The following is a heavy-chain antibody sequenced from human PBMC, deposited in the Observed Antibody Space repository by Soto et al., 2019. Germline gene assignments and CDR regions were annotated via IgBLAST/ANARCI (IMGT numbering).Heavy chain of an antibody. J-gene: IGHJ2*01. CDR2: ISGSGGST. D-gene: IGHD5-18*01. CDR3: TTDGWGIQLPGPWDFDL. Sequence: EVQLLESGGGLVQPGGSLRLSCAASGFTFSSYAMSWVRQAPGKGLEWVSAISGSGGSTYYADSVKGRFTISRDNSKSTLYLQMNSLRADNTAVYDCTTDGWGIQLPGPWDFDLWGRGTLVTVFS. CDR1: GFTFSSYA. V-gene: IGHV3-23*01.